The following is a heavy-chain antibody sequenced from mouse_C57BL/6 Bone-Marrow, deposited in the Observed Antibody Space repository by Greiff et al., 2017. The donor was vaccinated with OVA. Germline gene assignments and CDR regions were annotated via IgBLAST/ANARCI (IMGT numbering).Heavy chain of an antibody. J-gene: IGHJ2*01. CDR2: INPSNGGT. D-gene: IGHD1-1*01. CDR3: ARVYGSSYDFDY. CDR1: GYTFTSYW. V-gene: IGHV1-53*01. Sequence: VQLQQSGTELVKPGASVKLSCKASGYTFTSYWLHWVKQRPGQGLEWIGNINPSNGGTNYNEKFKSKATLTVDKSSSTAYMQLSSLTSEDSAVYYCARVYGSSYDFDYWGQGTTLTVSS.